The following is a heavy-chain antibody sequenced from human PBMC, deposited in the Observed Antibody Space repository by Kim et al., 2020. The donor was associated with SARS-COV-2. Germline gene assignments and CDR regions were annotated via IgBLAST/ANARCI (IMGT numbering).Heavy chain of an antibody. CDR3: AKDSRTRDTTPHYFDY. Sequence: VKGRYTTSRDTSKDTLYRQMNSLRTEDTAVYYCAKDSRTRDTTPHYFDYWGQGTLVTVSS. V-gene: IGHV3-23*01. D-gene: IGHD1-26*01. J-gene: IGHJ4*02.